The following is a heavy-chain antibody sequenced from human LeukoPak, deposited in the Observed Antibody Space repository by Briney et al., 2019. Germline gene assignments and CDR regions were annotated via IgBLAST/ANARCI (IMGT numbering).Heavy chain of an antibody. CDR1: GGSISSYY. Sequence: SETLSLTCTVSGGSISSYYWSWIRQPPGKGLEWVAYIYYSGNTNYNPSPKSRVTISVDTSKNQFSLKLSSVTAADTAVYYCARAFYPGYYSYMAVWGKGTTVTVSS. J-gene: IGHJ6*03. CDR3: ARAFYPGYYSYMAV. CDR2: IYYSGNT. D-gene: IGHD3-3*02. V-gene: IGHV4-59*01.